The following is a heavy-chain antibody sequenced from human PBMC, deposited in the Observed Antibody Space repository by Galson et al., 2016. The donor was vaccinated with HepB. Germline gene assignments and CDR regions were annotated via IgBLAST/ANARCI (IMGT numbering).Heavy chain of an antibody. CDR1: GYTFTSYF. Sequence: SVKVSCKASGYTFTSYFLHWVRQAPGQGLEWMGIVNPSGGGTSYAQKFQGRVTMTRDTSTSTVYMELSSLRSEDTAVYYCARGWGRIIRIEVLRGQWYFDSWGQGTLVTVSS. CDR2: VNPSGGGT. D-gene: IGHD3-22*01. V-gene: IGHV1-46*01. J-gene: IGHJ4*02. CDR3: ARGWGRIIRIEVLRGQWYFDS.